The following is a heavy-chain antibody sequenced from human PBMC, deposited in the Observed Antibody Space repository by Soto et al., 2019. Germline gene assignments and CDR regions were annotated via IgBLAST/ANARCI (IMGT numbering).Heavy chain of an antibody. CDR3: ADPYYDFWSGFLPQNYYYGMDV. D-gene: IGHD3-3*01. J-gene: IGHJ6*02. Sequence: GGSLRLSCAASGFTFSSYAMSWVRQAPGKGLEWVSAISGSGGSTYYADSVKGRFTISRDNSKNTLYLQMNSLRAEDTAVYYCADPYYDFWSGFLPQNYYYGMDVWGQGTTVTVSS. V-gene: IGHV3-23*01. CDR2: ISGSGGST. CDR1: GFTFSSYA.